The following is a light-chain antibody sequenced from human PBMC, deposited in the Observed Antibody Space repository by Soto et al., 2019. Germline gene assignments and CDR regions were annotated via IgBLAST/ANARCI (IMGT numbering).Light chain of an antibody. CDR3: QHYDSLPIT. V-gene: IGKV3-20*01. CDR1: QSVSSSY. CDR2: GAS. J-gene: IGKJ5*01. Sequence: EIVLPQSPGTLSLSPGERAPLSCRASQSVSSSYLAWYQQNPGQPPRLLIYGASSRATGIPDRFSGSGSGTDFTLTISRLEPEDFAVFYCQHYDSLPITFGQGTRLENK.